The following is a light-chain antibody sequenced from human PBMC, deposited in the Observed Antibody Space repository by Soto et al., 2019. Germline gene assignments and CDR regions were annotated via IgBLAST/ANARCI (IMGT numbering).Light chain of an antibody. J-gene: IGKJ1*01. CDR1: QSVSSSY. V-gene: IGKV3-20*01. CDR2: GAS. CDR3: QQYVSSLT. Sequence: EIVLTQSPGTLSLSPGERATLSCRASQSVSSSYLAWYQQKPGQAPRLLIYGASSRATGIPDRFSGSGSGTDFTLTISRLDPEDFAVYYCQQYVSSLTFGQGTKVEIK.